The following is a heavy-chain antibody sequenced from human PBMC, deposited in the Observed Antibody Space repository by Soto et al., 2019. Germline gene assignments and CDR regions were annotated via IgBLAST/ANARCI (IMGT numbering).Heavy chain of an antibody. J-gene: IGHJ4*02. D-gene: IGHD1-26*01. CDR1: GFTFSSYA. CDR2: ISGSGGST. CDR3: ARRGSGSYYDY. V-gene: IGHV3-23*01. Sequence: EVQLLESGGGLVQPGGSLRLSCEASGFTFSSYAMRWVRQAPGKGLEWVSAISGSGGSTYYADSVKGRFTISRDNSKNTLYLQMNSLRAEYTAVYYCARRGSGSYYDYWGQGTLVTVSS.